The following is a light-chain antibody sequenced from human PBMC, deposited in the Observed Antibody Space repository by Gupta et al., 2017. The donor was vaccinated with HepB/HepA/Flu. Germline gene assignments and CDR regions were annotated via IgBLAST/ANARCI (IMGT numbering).Light chain of an antibody. V-gene: IGKV3-20*01. CDR3: QQYDGSSYT. CDR2: GPS. J-gene: IGKJ2*01. CDR1: QSVSTTY. Sequence: EIVLTQSPGTLSLSPGERATPSCRASQSVSTTYLAWYQQKPGQAPRLLIYGPSTRATGIPDRFSGSGSGTDFALTIDRLEPEDFAVYYCQQYDGSSYTFGQGTKLEI.